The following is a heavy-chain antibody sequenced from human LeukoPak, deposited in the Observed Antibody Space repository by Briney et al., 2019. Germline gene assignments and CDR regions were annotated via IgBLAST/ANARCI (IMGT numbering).Heavy chain of an antibody. Sequence: PGASLRLSCAASGFTFSNYAMSWVRQAPGKGLEWVSAIVGSGGSTYYADFVKGRFTISRDNPKNTLYLQMNSLRAEDTAVYYCAKWGDYDILTGYYDSGYWGQGTLVTVSS. V-gene: IGHV3-23*01. D-gene: IGHD3-9*01. J-gene: IGHJ4*02. CDR1: GFTFSNYA. CDR2: IVGSGGST. CDR3: AKWGDYDILTGYYDSGY.